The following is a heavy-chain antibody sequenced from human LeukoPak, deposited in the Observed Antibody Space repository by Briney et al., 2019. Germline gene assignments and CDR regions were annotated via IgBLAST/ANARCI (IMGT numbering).Heavy chain of an antibody. CDR1: GGSIRSSYY. D-gene: IGHD6-13*01. CDR3: ARAMVSSSWKNNWFDP. Sequence: TSETLSLTCTVSGGSIRSSYYWSWIRQPPGKGLEWIGYIYYSGSTNYNPSLKSRVTISVDTSKNQFSLKLSSVTAADTAVYYCARAMVSSSWKNNWFDPWGQGTLVTVSS. CDR2: IYYSGST. J-gene: IGHJ5*02. V-gene: IGHV4-59*01.